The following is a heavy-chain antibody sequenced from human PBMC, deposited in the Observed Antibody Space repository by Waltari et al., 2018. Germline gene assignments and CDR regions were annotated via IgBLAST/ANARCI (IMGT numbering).Heavy chain of an antibody. CDR3: ARQAYGSSMSFDY. CDR1: GYPFTGYN. Sequence: QVQLVPSGAEVKKPGASVTVSCKDSGYPFTGYNMPGVRQAPGQGLEWMGWINPNSGGTNYAQKFQGRVTMTRDTSISTAYMELSRLRSDDTAVYYCARQAYGSSMSFDYWGQGTLVTVSS. D-gene: IGHD3-10*01. V-gene: IGHV1-2*02. J-gene: IGHJ4*02. CDR2: INPNSGGT.